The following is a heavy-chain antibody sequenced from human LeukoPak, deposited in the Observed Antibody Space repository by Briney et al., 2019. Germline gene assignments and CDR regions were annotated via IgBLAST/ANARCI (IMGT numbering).Heavy chain of an antibody. CDR3: ASRSLGTVAFDY. CDR2: IYYSGST. V-gene: IGHV4-59*01. D-gene: IGHD6-19*01. Sequence: SETLSLTCTVSGGPISSYYWSWIRQPPGKGLEWIGYIYYSGSTNYNPSLKSRVTISVATTKNQSSLKRSSVTAADTAVHYCASRSLGTVAFDYWGQGTLVTVSS. J-gene: IGHJ4*02. CDR1: GGPISSYY.